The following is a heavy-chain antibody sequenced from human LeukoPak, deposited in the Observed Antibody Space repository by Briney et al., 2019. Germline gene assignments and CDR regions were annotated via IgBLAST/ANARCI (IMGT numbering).Heavy chain of an antibody. D-gene: IGHD4-23*01. Sequence: GWALRLFYAASGFTFSSYFWMHWVRQASGKGLVWVSRIKSDGSSSTYADSVKGRFTISRDNAKNSLYLQMNNLRAEDTAVYYCVRDLDLGGYSTFEYWGQGTLVTVSS. CDR3: VRDLDLGGYSTFEY. CDR1: GFTFSSYFW. CDR2: IKSDGSSS. V-gene: IGHV3-74*01. J-gene: IGHJ4*02.